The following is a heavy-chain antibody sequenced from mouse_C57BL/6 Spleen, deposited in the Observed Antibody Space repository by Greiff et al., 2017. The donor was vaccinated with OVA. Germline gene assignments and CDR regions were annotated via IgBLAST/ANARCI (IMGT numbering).Heavy chain of an antibody. D-gene: IGHD4-1*01. CDR2: IYPGSGST. CDR1: GYTFTSYW. CDR3: AGAPNWAWFAY. Sequence: QVHVKQPGAELVKPGASVKMSCKASGYTFTSYWITWVKQRPGQGLEWIGDIYPGSGSTNYNEKFKSKATLTVDTSSSTAYMQLSSLTSEDSAVYYCAGAPNWAWFAYWGQGTLVTVSA. V-gene: IGHV1-55*01. J-gene: IGHJ3*01.